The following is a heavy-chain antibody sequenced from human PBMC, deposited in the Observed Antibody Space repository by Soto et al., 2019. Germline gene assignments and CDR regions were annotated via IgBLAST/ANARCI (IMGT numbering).Heavy chain of an antibody. J-gene: IGHJ4*02. D-gene: IGHD3-3*01. Sequence: PSETLSLTCTVSGGSISSYYWSWIRQPPGKGLEWIGYIYYSGSTNYNPSLKSRVTISVDTSKNQFSLKLSSVTAADTAVYYCARQILFWSGYLGYFDYWGQGTLVTVSS. V-gene: IGHV4-59*08. CDR3: ARQILFWSGYLGYFDY. CDR1: GGSISSYY. CDR2: IYYSGST.